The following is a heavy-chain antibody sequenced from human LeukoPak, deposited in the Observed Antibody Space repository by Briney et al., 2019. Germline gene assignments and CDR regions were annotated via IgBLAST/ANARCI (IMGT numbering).Heavy chain of an antibody. V-gene: IGHV4-31*03. CDR2: IYYSGST. CDR3: ARLMTTVTTIDYYYGMDV. Sequence: PSETLSLTCSVSGGSISSGGYYWSWLRQHPGKGLEWVGDIYYSGSTYYNASLKSRVNISVDTSKKQFSLKLSSVTAADTAVYYCARLMTTVTTIDYYYGMDVWGQGTTVTVSS. J-gene: IGHJ6*02. CDR1: GGSISSGGYY. D-gene: IGHD4-17*01.